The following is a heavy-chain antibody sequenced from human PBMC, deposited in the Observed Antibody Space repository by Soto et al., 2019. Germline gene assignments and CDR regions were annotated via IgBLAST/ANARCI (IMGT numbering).Heavy chain of an antibody. CDR3: TRVQWRESSGYQY. D-gene: IGHD3-22*01. CDR1: GDTFTNHD. V-gene: IGHV1-46*03. Sequence: QVQLVQSGAEVKKPGASVKVSCKASGDTFTNHDMHWVRQAPGQGLEWMGIINPSSGRTSISQQFQGRVTMTRDTSTNTVYVELSSLISEDKAVYYCTRVQWRESSGYQYWGQGTLVTVSS. J-gene: IGHJ4*02. CDR2: INPSSGRT.